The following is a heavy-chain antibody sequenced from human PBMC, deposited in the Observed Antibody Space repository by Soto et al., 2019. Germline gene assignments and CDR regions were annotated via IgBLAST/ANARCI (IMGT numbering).Heavy chain of an antibody. CDR1: GGSITSSNW. CDR3: AGGYDSSSPFDY. Sequence: QVHLQESGPGLVKPSGTLSLTCAVSGGSITSSNWWSWVRQPPGKGLEWIGKIYHSESTNFNPSLKSRVTMSIDKSKNQFSLKLVSVTAADTAIYYSAGGYDSSSPFDYWGQGTLVTVSS. V-gene: IGHV4-4*02. J-gene: IGHJ4*02. CDR2: IYHSEST. D-gene: IGHD3-22*01.